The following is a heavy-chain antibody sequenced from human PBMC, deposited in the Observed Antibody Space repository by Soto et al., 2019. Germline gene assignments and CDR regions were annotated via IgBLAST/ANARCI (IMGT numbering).Heavy chain of an antibody. Sequence: PGGSLRLSCAASGFTFSSYWMHWVRQAPGKGLEWVSRVNMDGNRISYVDSVKGRCTISRDNAKNTFYMEMNSARVEDTAVYYCVRGFGDRYDGHGYLGRHWGQRSLVTVSS. J-gene: IGHJ4*02. CDR3: VRGFGDRYDGHGYLGRH. V-gene: IGHV3-74*01. D-gene: IGHD2-21*01. CDR2: VNMDGNRI. CDR1: GFTFSSYW.